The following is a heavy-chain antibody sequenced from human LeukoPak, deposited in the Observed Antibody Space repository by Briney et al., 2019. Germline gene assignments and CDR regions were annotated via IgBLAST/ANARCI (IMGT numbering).Heavy chain of an antibody. J-gene: IGHJ3*02. CDR1: GYTFTGYY. D-gene: IGHD3-22*01. CDR3: ARGVTMIVVDPYAFDI. Sequence: GASVKVSCKASGYTFTGYYMHWVRQAPGQGLEWMGWINPNSGGTNYAQKFQGRVTMTRDTSISTAYMELSRLRSDDTAVYYCARGVTMIVVDPYAFDIWGQGTMVTVSS. CDR2: INPNSGGT. V-gene: IGHV1-2*02.